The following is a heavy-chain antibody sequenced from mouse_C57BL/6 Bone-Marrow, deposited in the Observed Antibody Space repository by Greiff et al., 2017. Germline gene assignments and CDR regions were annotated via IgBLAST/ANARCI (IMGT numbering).Heavy chain of an antibody. V-gene: IGHV1-67*01. J-gene: IGHJ2*01. Sequence: VQGVESGPELVRPGVSVKISCKGSGYTFTDYAMHWVKQSHAKSLEWIGVISTYYGDASYNQKFKDKATMTVDKSSSTAYMELARLTSEDSAVYYCARYLWLRRGYYFDNWGQGTTRTVSS. D-gene: IGHD2-2*01. CDR1: GYTFTDYA. CDR2: ISTYYGDA. CDR3: ARYLWLRRGYYFDN.